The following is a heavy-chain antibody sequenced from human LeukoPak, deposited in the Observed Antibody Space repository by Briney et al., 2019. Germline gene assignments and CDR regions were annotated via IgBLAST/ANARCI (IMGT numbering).Heavy chain of an antibody. V-gene: IGHV1-2*02. Sequence: ASVKVSCKASGYTFTVYYMHWVRQAPGQGLEWMGWINPNSGGTNYAQKFQGRVTMTRDTSTSTVYMELSSLRSEDTAVYYCARGPSITMVRGGQWYYYMDVWGKGTTVTISS. CDR3: ARGPSITMVRGGQWYYYMDV. CDR1: GYTFTVYY. D-gene: IGHD3-10*01. J-gene: IGHJ6*03. CDR2: INPNSGGT.